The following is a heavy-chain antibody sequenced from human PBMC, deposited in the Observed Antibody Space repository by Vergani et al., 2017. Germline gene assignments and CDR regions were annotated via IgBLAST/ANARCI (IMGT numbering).Heavy chain of an antibody. CDR3: AREPFGYSYGYERVPPPDYYYYGMDV. Sequence: QVQLVESGGGVVQPGRSLRLSCAASGFTFSSYGMHWVRQAPGKGLEWVAVISYDGSNKYYADSVKGRFTISRDNSKNTLYLQMNSLRAEDTAVYYCAREPFGYSYGYERVPPPDYYYYGMDVWGQGTTVTVSS. CDR1: GFTFSSYG. D-gene: IGHD5-18*01. V-gene: IGHV3-30*03. J-gene: IGHJ6*02. CDR2: ISYDGSNK.